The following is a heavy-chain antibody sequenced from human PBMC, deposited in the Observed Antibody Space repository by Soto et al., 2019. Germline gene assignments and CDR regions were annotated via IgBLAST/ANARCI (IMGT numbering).Heavy chain of an antibody. CDR2: ISYDGSNK. D-gene: IGHD2-2*01. V-gene: IGHV3-30*18. Sequence: GGAQTLSYAAYGSTFSSYRMHWIRKAPGKALEWVAVISYDGSNKYYADSVKGRFTISRDNSKNTLYLKMNSLRAEDTAVYYCANAIGYCSSTSCYYFDYWGQGTLVTVSS. CDR3: ANAIGYCSSTSCYYFDY. CDR1: GSTFSSYR. J-gene: IGHJ4*02.